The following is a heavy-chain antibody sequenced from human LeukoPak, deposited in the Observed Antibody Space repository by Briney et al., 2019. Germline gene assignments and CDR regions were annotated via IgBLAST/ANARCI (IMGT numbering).Heavy chain of an antibody. Sequence: SETLSLTCTVPGGSVSSNYWSWIRQPPGKGLEWIGEINHSGSTNYNPSLKSRVTISVYTSKNQFSLKLSSVTAADTAVYYCARGIQAVYYYYGMDVWGQGTTVTVSS. J-gene: IGHJ6*02. V-gene: IGHV4-34*01. CDR2: INHSGST. CDR1: GGSVSSNY. D-gene: IGHD4-17*01. CDR3: ARGIQAVYYYYGMDV.